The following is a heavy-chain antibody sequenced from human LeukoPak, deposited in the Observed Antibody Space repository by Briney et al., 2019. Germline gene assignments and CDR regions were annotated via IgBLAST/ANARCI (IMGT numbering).Heavy chain of an antibody. J-gene: IGHJ4*02. V-gene: IGHV3-66*01. CDR3: VKGVAGTEGFDY. D-gene: IGHD6-13*01. CDR1: GFTVSSNH. CDR2: IYSGGAT. Sequence: GGSLRLSCAASGFTVSSNHMSWVRQAPGKGLEWVSLIYSGGATYYADSVKGRFTISRDNSKNTLYLQMSSLRAEDTAVYYCVKGVAGTEGFDYWGQGTLVTVSS.